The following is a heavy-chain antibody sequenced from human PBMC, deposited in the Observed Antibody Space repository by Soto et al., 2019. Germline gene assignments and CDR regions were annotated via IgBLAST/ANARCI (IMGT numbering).Heavy chain of an antibody. CDR1: GYSFTSYW. CDR2: IYPGDSDT. Sequence: PRESLKISCKGSGYSFTSYWIGWVRQMPGKGLEWMGIIYPGDSDTRYSPSFQGQVTISADKSISTAYLQWSSLKASDTAMYYCARQKDFYYDSSGYGAFDIWGQGTMVTVSS. J-gene: IGHJ3*02. V-gene: IGHV5-51*01. D-gene: IGHD3-22*01. CDR3: ARQKDFYYDSSGYGAFDI.